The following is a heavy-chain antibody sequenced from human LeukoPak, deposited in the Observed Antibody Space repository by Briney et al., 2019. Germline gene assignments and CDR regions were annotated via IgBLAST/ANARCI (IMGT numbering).Heavy chain of an antibody. CDR2: INVDDSSK. J-gene: IGHJ4*02. Sequence: GGSLRLSCAASGFTFSTSWMTWVHQAPGKGLERVAIINVDDSSKSYLDSVKGRFTISRDNARNSLFLQMNNLRAEDTAVYYCARDRAYSTFDFWGQGTLVAVSS. CDR3: ARDRAYSTFDF. CDR1: GFTFSTSW. D-gene: IGHD4-11*01. V-gene: IGHV3-7*01.